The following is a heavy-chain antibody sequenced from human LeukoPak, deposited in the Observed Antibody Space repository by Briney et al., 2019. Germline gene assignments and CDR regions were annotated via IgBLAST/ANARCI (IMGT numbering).Heavy chain of an antibody. CDR2: IYYSGST. Sequence: SETLSLTCTVSDGSINNYYWSWIRQPPGKGLEWIGYIYYSGSTNYNPSLKSRVTISLDTSKNQFSVKLSSVTAADTAVYYCARGVGFDPWGQGTLVTVSS. V-gene: IGHV4-59*08. CDR1: DGSINNYY. J-gene: IGHJ5*02. CDR3: ARGVGFDP.